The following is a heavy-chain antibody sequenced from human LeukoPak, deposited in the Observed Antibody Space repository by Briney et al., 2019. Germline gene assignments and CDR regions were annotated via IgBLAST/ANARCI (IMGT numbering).Heavy chain of an antibody. D-gene: IGHD6-6*01. CDR2: IYPGDPDT. Sequence: GESLQISCQGSGYSFTSYWIGWVRQMPGKGLEWMGIIYPGDPDTRYSPSFQGQVTISADKSISTAYLQWSSLKASDTAMYYCARRIAARGYNWFDPWGQGTLVTVSS. CDR3: ARRIAARGYNWFDP. CDR1: GYSFTSYW. J-gene: IGHJ5*02. V-gene: IGHV5-51*01.